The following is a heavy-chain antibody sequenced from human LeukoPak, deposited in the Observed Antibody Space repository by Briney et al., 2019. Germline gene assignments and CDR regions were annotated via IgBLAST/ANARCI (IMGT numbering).Heavy chain of an antibody. Sequence: ASVKVSCKASGGTFSSYAVSWVRQAPGQGLEWMGGIIPIFGTANYAQKFQGRVTITTDESTSTAYMELSSLRSEDTAVYYCARDRLGYDSSGYYPPFFVPKPENDAFDIWGQGTMVTVSS. J-gene: IGHJ3*02. V-gene: IGHV1-69*05. CDR1: GGTFSSYA. CDR2: IIPIFGTA. D-gene: IGHD3-22*01. CDR3: ARDRLGYDSSGYYPPFFVPKPENDAFDI.